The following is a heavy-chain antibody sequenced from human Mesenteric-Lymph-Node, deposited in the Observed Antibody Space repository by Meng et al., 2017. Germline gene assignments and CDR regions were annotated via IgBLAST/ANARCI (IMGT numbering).Heavy chain of an antibody. CDR2: IYYSGST. Sequence: QVQLQASSPGLVKPSQTLSLTCTVSGGSISSGDYYWSWIRQPPGKGLEWIGYIYYSGSTYYNPSLKSRVTISVDTSKNQFSLKLSSVTAADTAVYYRARGVAAAGNFDYWGQGTLVTVSS. J-gene: IGHJ4*02. D-gene: IGHD6-13*01. CDR1: GGSISSGDYY. CDR3: ARGVAAAGNFDY. V-gene: IGHV4-30-4*01.